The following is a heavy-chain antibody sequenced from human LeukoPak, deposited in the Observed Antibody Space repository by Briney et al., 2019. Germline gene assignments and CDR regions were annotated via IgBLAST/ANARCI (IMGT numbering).Heavy chain of an antibody. CDR2: IRPDGSDK. CDR3: AKGYVSANIFDA. CDR1: GFTFSNYW. J-gene: IGHJ5*02. V-gene: IGHV3-7*02. D-gene: IGHD1-1*01. Sequence: PGGSLRLSCTASGFTFSNYWMSWVRQAPGKGLEWVASIRPDGSDKSYVDSVKGRFTFSRDNAKSSLYLQMNSLRAEDTAMYYCAKGYVSANIFDAWGQGTLVTVSP.